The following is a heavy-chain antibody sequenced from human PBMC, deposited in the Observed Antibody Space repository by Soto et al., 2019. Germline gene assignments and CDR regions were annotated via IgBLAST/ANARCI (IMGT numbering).Heavy chain of an antibody. D-gene: IGHD1-26*01. CDR3: ARTPSGYSGSYYGGFAFDI. Sequence: SGPTLVNPTQTLTLTCTFSGFSLSTSGMCVSWIRQPPGKALEWLALIDWDDDKYYSTSLKTRLTISKDTSKNQVVLTMTNMDPVDTATYYCARTPSGYSGSYYGGFAFDIWGQGTMVTVSS. J-gene: IGHJ3*02. CDR1: GFSLSTSGMC. CDR2: IDWDDDK. V-gene: IGHV2-70*01.